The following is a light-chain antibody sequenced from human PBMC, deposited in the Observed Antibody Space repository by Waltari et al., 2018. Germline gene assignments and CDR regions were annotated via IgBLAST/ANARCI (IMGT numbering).Light chain of an antibody. J-gene: IGKJ4*01. Sequence: EIVLTQSPDTLSLSPGERAILSCRASQSVRGHLAWYQQKRGQPPRLLIYDTSNRAAGVPARFSGGGSGTDFTLTISSLEPEDFAVYYCRQRDSWVTFGGGTRVDI. CDR3: RQRDSWVT. CDR1: QSVRGH. CDR2: DTS. V-gene: IGKV3-11*01.